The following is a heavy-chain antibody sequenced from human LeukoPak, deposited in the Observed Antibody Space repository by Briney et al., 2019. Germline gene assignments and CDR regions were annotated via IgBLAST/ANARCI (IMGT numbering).Heavy chain of an antibody. CDR1: GFTFSNYG. D-gene: IGHD6-19*01. Sequence: GGSLRLSCAASGFTFSNYGMHWVRQAPGKGLEWVAVIWYDGSNKYYADSVKGRFTISRDNSKNTLYLQMNSLRAEDTAVYYCARLYSSGWYGYYYYGMDVWGQGTTVTVSS. J-gene: IGHJ6*02. V-gene: IGHV3-33*08. CDR3: ARLYSSGWYGYYYYGMDV. CDR2: IWYDGSNK.